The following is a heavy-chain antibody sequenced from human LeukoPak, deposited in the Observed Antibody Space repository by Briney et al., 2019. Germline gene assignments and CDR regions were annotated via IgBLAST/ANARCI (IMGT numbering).Heavy chain of an antibody. D-gene: IGHD3-10*01. CDR1: GYTLTSYA. V-gene: IGHV1-69*13. CDR3: ARDRGSGSYYNVVY. CDR2: IIPIFGTA. Sequence: ASVKVSCKASGYTLTSYAMHWVRQAPGQGLEWMRGIIPIFGTANYAQKFQGRVTITVDESTSTAYMELSSLRSEDTAVYYCARDRGSGSYYNVVYWGQGTLVTVSS. J-gene: IGHJ4*02.